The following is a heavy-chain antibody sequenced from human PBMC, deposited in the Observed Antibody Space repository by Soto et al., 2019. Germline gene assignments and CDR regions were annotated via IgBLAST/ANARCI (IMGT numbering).Heavy chain of an antibody. CDR3: AREGAGAGTVYYYGMDV. V-gene: IGHV3-33*01. CDR1: GFTFSSYG. J-gene: IGHJ6*02. CDR2: IWYDGSNK. D-gene: IGHD6-19*01. Sequence: QVQLVESGGGVVQPGRSLRLSCAASGFTFSSYGMHWVRQAPGKGLEWVAVIWYDGSNKYYADSVKGRFTISRDNSKNTLYLQMNSLRAEDRAVYYCAREGAGAGTVYYYGMDVWGQGTTVTVSS.